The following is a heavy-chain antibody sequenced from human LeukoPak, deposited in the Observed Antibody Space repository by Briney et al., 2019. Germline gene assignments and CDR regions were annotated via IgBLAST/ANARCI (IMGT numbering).Heavy chain of an antibody. CDR2: ISSSSSTI. J-gene: IGHJ6*03. D-gene: IGHD3-10*01. Sequence: GGSLRLSCAASGFTFSSYSMNWVRQAPGKGLEWVSYISSSSSTIYYADSVKGRFTISRDNSKNTLYLQMNSLRAEDTAVYYCARAGGSGSYPYYYYYYMDVWGKGTTVTISS. V-gene: IGHV3-48*01. CDR1: GFTFSSYS. CDR3: ARAGGSGSYPYYYYYYMDV.